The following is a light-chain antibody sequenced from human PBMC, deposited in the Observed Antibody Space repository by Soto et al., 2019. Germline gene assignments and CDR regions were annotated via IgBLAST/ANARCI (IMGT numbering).Light chain of an antibody. J-gene: IGLJ1*01. V-gene: IGLV2-14*01. CDR2: DVS. Sequence: QSALTQPASVSGSPGQSITISCTGTSSDVGGYNYVSWYQQHLGKAPKLMIYDVSNRPSGVSNRFSGSKSGNTASLTISGLQAEDEADYYCSSYTSSSIPYVFGTGTKVTVL. CDR1: SSDVGGYNY. CDR3: SSYTSSSIPYV.